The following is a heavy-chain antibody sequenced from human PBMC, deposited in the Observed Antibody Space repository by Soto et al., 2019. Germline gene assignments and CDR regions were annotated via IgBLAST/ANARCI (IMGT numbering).Heavy chain of an antibody. D-gene: IGHD2-8*01. CDR1: GYTFTSYA. CDR2: INAGNGNT. J-gene: IGHJ4*02. V-gene: IGHV1-3*01. CDR3: ARLGYCTNGVCYTADY. Sequence: ASVKVSCKASGYTFTSYAMHWVRQAPGQRLEWMGWINAGNGNTKYSQKFQGRVTITRDTSASTAYMELSSLRSEDTAVYYCARLGYCTNGVCYTADYWGQGTLVTV.